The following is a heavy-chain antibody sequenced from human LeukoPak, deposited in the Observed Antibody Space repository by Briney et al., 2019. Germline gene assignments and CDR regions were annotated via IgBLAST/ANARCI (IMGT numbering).Heavy chain of an antibody. CDR2: IRSDGTST. Sequence: GGSLRLSCAASGFTFSNYWMHWVRHGPGKGLVWVSRIRSDGTSTSYADSVKGRFTISRDNAKNTLYLQMSSLRAEDTAVYYCARGGGPVKYYAEYFQYWGQGTLVTVSS. D-gene: IGHD2/OR15-2a*01. CDR3: ARGGGPVKYYAEYFQY. V-gene: IGHV3-74*01. CDR1: GFTFSNYW. J-gene: IGHJ1*01.